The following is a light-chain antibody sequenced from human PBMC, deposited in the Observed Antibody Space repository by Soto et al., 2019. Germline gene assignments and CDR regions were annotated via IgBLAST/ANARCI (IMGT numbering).Light chain of an antibody. J-gene: IGLJ3*02. CDR2: EVS. V-gene: IGLV2-14*01. Sequence: QSVLTQPASVSGSPGQSITISCTGTSSDVGGYNWLSWYQQRPGKAPKLIIFEVSNRPSGVSNRFSGSRSGNTASLTISGLQTEDEADYYCSSYTTNNTPVFGGGTQLTVL. CDR3: SSYTTNNTPV. CDR1: SSDVGGYNW.